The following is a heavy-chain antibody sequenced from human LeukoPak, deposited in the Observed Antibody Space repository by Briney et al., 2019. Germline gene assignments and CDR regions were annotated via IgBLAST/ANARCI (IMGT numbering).Heavy chain of an antibody. D-gene: IGHD1-26*01. CDR2: IYYSGST. Sequence: PSQTLSLTCTVSGGSISSGGYYWSWTRQHPGKGLEWIGYIYYSGSTYYNPSLKSRVTISVDTSKNQFSLKLSSVTAADTAVYYCVRVGATNPYYYYYMDVWGKGTTVTVSS. CDR1: GGSISSGGYY. CDR3: VRVGATNPYYYYYMDV. V-gene: IGHV4-31*03. J-gene: IGHJ6*03.